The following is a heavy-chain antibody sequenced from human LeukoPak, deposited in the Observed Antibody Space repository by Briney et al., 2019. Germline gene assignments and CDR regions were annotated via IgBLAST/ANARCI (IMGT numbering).Heavy chain of an antibody. Sequence: NPSQTLSLTCTVSGGSISSGDYYWSLIRPPPGKGLEWVGYIYYGGSTYYNPSLKRRVTISLDTSKNQSSLKLSSVTAADTAVYYCASRPYYYGSETYYGGGFFDYWGQGTRVTVSS. CDR1: GGSISSGDYY. CDR3: ASRPYYYGSETYYGGGFFDY. J-gene: IGHJ4*02. D-gene: IGHD3-10*01. CDR2: IYYGGST. V-gene: IGHV4-30-4*01.